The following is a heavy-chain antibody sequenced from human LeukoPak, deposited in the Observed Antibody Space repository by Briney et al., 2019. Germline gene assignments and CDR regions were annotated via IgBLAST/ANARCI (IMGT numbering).Heavy chain of an antibody. J-gene: IGHJ6*04. CDR2: ISAYNGNT. D-gene: IGHD3-9*01. V-gene: IGHV1-18*04. CDR3: ARDWPPYDILTGYPYGMDV. Sequence: ASVKVSCKASGYTFTSYGISWVRQAPGQGLEWMGWISAYNGNTNYAQKLQGRVTMTTDTSTSTAYMELRSLRSDDTAVYYCARDWPPYDILTGYPYGMDVWGKGTTVTVSS. CDR1: GYTFTSYG.